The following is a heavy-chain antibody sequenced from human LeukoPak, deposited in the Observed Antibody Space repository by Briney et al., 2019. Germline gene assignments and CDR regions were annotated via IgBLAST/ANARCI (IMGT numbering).Heavy chain of an antibody. D-gene: IGHD6-19*01. Sequence: SVKVSCKPSGGTFNSYSISWVRQAPGQGLEWMGGIIPILGTTNYAQKFQGRVTITADESTSTAYMELSSLRSHDTAVYYCARTIAVAGTVHVYYYYMDVWGKGTTVTISS. V-gene: IGHV1-69*13. CDR1: GGTFNSYS. J-gene: IGHJ6*03. CDR2: IIPILGTT. CDR3: ARTIAVAGTVHVYYYYMDV.